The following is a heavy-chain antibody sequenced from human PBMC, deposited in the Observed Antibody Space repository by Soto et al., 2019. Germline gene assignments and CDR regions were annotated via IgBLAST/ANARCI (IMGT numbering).Heavy chain of an antibody. J-gene: IGHJ4*02. CDR3: AKDKSGSWTFDY. CDR2: ISYDGSDK. D-gene: IGHD6-25*01. V-gene: IGHV3-30*18. CDR1: GFTFSRNG. Sequence: GGSLRLSCAASGFTFSRNGMHWVRQAPGKGLEWVAVISYDGSDKYYADSVKGRFTISRDNSKNTLYLQMNSLRAEDTAIYYCAKDKSGSWTFDYWGQGTLVTVSS.